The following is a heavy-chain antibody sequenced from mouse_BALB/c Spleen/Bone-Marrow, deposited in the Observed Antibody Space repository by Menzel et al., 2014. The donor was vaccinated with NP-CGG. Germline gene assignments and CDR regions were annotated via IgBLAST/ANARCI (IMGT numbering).Heavy chain of an antibody. CDR2: IYPGNVNT. CDR1: GYTFTSYY. J-gene: IGHJ4*01. Sequence: QVQLQQSGPELVKPGASVRISCKASGYTFTSYYIHWVKQRPGQGLEWIGWIYPGNVNTKYNEKFKGKATLTADKSYSTAYMQLSSLTSEDSAVYFCARFYYGSSYAMDYWGQGTSVTVSS. D-gene: IGHD1-1*01. CDR3: ARFYYGSSYAMDY. V-gene: IGHV1S56*01.